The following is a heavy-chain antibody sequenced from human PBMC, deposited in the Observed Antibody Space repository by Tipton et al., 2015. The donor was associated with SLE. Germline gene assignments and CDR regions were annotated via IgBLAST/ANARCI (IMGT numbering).Heavy chain of an antibody. CDR3: VKDARTYVNFDYYYDV. Sequence: SLRLSCAASGFTFSSYVMSWVRQAPGKGLEWVAVISNGGSKNYADSVKGRFTVSRDESTSTLYLQMDSLTGGDTAVYYCVKDARTYVNFDYYYDVWGRGTLVTVSS. CDR1: GFTFSSYV. CDR2: ISNGGSK. J-gene: IGHJ2*01. V-gene: IGHV3-23*03. D-gene: IGHD5-12*01.